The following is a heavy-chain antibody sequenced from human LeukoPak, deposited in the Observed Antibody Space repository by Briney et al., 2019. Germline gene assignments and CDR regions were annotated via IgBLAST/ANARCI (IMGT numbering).Heavy chain of an antibody. J-gene: IGHJ3*02. CDR3: AKGLLEWLEVADPFDI. CDR2: FSGSGGNT. CDR1: GFTFSSYA. Sequence: GGSLRLSCAASGFTFSSYAMSWVRQAPGKGLEWVSSFSGSGGNTYYADSVKVRFTISRDNSKNTLSLQMNSLRAEDTAVNYCAKGLLEWLEVADPFDIWGQGTMVTVSS. V-gene: IGHV3-23*01. D-gene: IGHD3-3*01.